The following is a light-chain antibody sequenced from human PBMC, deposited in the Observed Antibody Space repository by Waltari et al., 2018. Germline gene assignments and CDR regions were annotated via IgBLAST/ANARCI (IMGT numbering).Light chain of an antibody. CDR3: QQYAHDPWT. V-gene: IGKV4-1*01. CDR2: WAS. Sequence: DIVMTQSPDSLAVSLGERATINCKSRQSLLYSPNNKNDLGWYQQKPGQPPKLLIYWASTRESGVPDRFSGSGSGTDFTLTISSLQAEDVAVYYCQQYAHDPWTFGQGTKVEIK. CDR1: QSLLYSPNNKND. J-gene: IGKJ1*01.